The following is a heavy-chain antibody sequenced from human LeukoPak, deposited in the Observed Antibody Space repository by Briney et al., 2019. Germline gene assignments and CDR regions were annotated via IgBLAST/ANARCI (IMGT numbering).Heavy chain of an antibody. Sequence: GGSLRLSCAASGFTFSSYWMSWVRQAPGKGLEWVSYISSSSTTRYYADSVKGRFTISRDNAQNSLSLQMDSLRAEDTAVYYCARDVREWGVEAFDLWGQGTVVTVSS. CDR2: ISSSSTTR. CDR3: ARDVREWGVEAFDL. D-gene: IGHD2-8*01. CDR1: GFTFSSYW. J-gene: IGHJ3*01. V-gene: IGHV3-48*01.